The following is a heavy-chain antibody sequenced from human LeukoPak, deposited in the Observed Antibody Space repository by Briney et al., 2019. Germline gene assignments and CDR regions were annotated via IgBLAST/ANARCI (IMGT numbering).Heavy chain of an antibody. D-gene: IGHD6-6*01. CDR3: ARSYSSSRIIGY. CDR1: GFTFSSYD. V-gene: IGHV3-13*01. Sequence: PGGSLRLSCAASGFTFSSYDMHWVRHATGKGLEWVSAIGTAGDTYYPGSVKGRFTISRENAKNSLYLQMNSLRAGDTAVYYCARSYSSSRIIGYWGQGTLVTVSS. CDR2: IGTAGDT. J-gene: IGHJ4*02.